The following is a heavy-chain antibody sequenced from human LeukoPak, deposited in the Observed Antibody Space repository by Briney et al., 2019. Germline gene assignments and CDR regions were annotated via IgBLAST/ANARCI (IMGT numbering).Heavy chain of an antibody. D-gene: IGHD1-26*01. Sequence: GGSLRLSCAASGFTFSSYAMHWVRRAPGQGLEYVSAISSNGGSTYYANSVKGRFTISRDNSKNTLYLQMGSLRAEDMAVYYCARDLGGWELRYAFDIWGQGTMVTVSS. J-gene: IGHJ3*02. CDR3: ARDLGGWELRYAFDI. CDR2: ISSNGGST. V-gene: IGHV3-64*01. CDR1: GFTFSSYA.